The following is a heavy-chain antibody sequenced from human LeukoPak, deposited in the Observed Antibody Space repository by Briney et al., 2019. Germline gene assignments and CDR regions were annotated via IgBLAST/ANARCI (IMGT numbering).Heavy chain of an antibody. CDR3: AREASATTFHYWFDP. J-gene: IGHJ5*02. V-gene: IGHV4-59*01. CDR2: ISYSGST. CDR1: GGSISSYY. D-gene: IGHD2-15*01. Sequence: MSSETLSLTCTVSGGSISSYYWSWIRQPLGKGLEWIGYISYSGSTNYNPSLKSRVTISVDTSKNQFSLWLSSVTAADTAVYYCAREASATTFHYWFDPWGQGTLVTVSS.